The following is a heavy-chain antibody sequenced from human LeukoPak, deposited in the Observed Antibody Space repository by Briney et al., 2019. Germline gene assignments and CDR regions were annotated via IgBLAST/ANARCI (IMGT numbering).Heavy chain of an antibody. CDR1: GYTFIGYY. V-gene: IGHV1-2*02. J-gene: IGHJ4*02. CDR3: ARAGYRESYYFDY. D-gene: IGHD6-25*01. Sequence: GASVTVSCTASGYTFIGYYMHWVRQAPGQGREGMGWINPNSCDTSYAQKFQGRVTMTRDTSISTVYMELSSLRSDDTAVYYCARAGYRESYYFDYWGQGTRVTVSS. CDR2: INPNSCDT.